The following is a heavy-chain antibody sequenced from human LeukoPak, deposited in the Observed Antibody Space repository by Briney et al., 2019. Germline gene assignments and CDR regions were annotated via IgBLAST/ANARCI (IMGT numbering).Heavy chain of an antibody. Sequence: GGSLLLSCAASGFTLSTYWVHGVRHVPGEGLVWVSRVNPDGSVTNYADSVKGRFTISRDNAKNTVYLQMNSLRADDTAVYYCARDMTGYYDQWGQGTLVTVSS. D-gene: IGHD3-9*01. J-gene: IGHJ4*02. CDR2: VNPDGSVT. V-gene: IGHV3-74*01. CDR1: GFTLSTYW. CDR3: ARDMTGYYDQ.